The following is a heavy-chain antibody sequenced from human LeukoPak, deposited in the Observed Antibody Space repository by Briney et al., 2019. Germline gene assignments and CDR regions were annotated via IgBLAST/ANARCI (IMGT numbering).Heavy chain of an antibody. CDR2: INTDGSST. CDR1: GFSLSSYW. Sequence: GGSLRLSCAASGFSLSSYWMHWVRHAPGKGLVWVSRINTDGSSTSYADSVKGRFTISRDNAKNTLYLQMNSLRAEDTAVYYCAREAHYSSSSPPDYWGQGTLVTVSS. V-gene: IGHV3-74*01. J-gene: IGHJ4*02. CDR3: AREAHYSSSSPPDY. D-gene: IGHD6-6*01.